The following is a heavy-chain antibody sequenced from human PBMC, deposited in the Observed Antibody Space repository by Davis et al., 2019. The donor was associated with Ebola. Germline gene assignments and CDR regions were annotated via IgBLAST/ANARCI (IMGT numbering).Heavy chain of an antibody. CDR3: AKVHPPTTVTTGWFDP. CDR2: ISVRSIT. CDR1: GFIFSSYA. Sequence: GESLKISCAASGFIFSSYAMSWVRQAPGNGLEWVSSISVRSITYHADSVKGRFTISRDNSKNTLYLQMNSLRAEDTAVYYCAKVHPPTTVTTGWFDPWGQGTQVTVSS. J-gene: IGHJ5*02. V-gene: IGHV3-23*01. D-gene: IGHD4-17*01.